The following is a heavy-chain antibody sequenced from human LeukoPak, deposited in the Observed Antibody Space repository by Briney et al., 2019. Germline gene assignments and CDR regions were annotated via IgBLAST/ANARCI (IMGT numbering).Heavy chain of an antibody. CDR3: ARGSSGWSFDY. D-gene: IGHD6-19*01. Sequence: GSSVKVSCYSSGGTFGSYAYGWVRHRPGQGLEWMGGIIPIFGTANYAQKFQGRVTITADESTSTAYMELSSLRSEDTAVYYCARGSSGWSFDYWGQGTLVTVSS. J-gene: IGHJ4*02. CDR1: GGTFGSYA. V-gene: IGHV1-69*01. CDR2: IIPIFGTA.